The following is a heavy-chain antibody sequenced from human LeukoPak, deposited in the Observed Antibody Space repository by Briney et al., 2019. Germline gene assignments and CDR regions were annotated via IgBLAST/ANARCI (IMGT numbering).Heavy chain of an antibody. CDR2: IFYSGST. Sequence: PSETLSLTCFVSGGSISSYYRSWIRQPPGKGLEWIGYIFYSGSTNYNPSLESRVTISVDTSKNHFSQKLSSVLAVDTSVYYCARGGSSGYDPFDYWGQGTRVTVSS. V-gene: IGHV4-59*01. J-gene: IGHJ4*02. CDR3: ARGGSSGYDPFDY. CDR1: GGSISSYY. D-gene: IGHD5-12*01.